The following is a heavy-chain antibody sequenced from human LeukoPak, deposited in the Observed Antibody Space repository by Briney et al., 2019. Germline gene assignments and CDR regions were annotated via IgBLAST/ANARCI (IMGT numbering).Heavy chain of an antibody. V-gene: IGHV3-21*01. CDR2: ISRTSRHK. CDR1: GFTFSSYS. J-gene: IGHJ4*02. CDR3: ARDAKYSSSPTSWGSPVYFDY. D-gene: IGHD6-13*01. Sequence: PGGSLRLSCAASGFTFSSYSMNWVRQAPGKGLEWVSSISRTSRHKYYSDSVKGRFTISRDDAENSLFLQMYSLRAEDTAVYYCARDAKYSSSPTSWGSPVYFDYWGQGTLVTVSS.